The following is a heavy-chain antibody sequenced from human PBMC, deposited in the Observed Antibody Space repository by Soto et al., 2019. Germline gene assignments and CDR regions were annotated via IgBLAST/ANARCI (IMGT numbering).Heavy chain of an antibody. J-gene: IGHJ4*02. V-gene: IGHV3-30-3*01. D-gene: IGHD1-1*01. CDR1: GFTFGAAA. CDR3: ARDRLPRASVATPGYLDY. CDR2: ISDDGSSK. Sequence: GGSLRLSCAASGFTFGAAAIHWARQAPGKGLEWVAVISDDGSSKYYADSVRGRFTISRDNSQNTLDLQMNSLRAEDTAVYYCARDRLPRASVATPGYLDYWGQGSLVTVSS.